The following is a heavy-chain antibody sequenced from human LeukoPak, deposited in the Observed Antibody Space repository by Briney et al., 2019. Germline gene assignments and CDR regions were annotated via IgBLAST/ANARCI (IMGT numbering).Heavy chain of an antibody. Sequence: SETLSLTCAVYGGSFSGYYWGWIRQPPGKGLEWIGEINHSGSTNYNPSLKSRVTISVDTSKNQFSLKLSSVTAADTAVYYCARHSGAYYGSGSPSWGQGTLVTVSS. CDR2: INHSGST. V-gene: IGHV4-34*01. CDR3: ARHSGAYYGSGSPS. D-gene: IGHD3-10*01. CDR1: GGSFSGYY. J-gene: IGHJ5*02.